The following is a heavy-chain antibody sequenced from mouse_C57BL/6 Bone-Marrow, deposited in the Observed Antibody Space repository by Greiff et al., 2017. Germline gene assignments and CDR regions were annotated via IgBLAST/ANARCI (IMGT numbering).Heavy chain of an antibody. V-gene: IGHV1-55*01. CDR2: IYPGSGST. CDR1: GYTFTSYW. Sequence: QVQLQQPGAELVKPGASVKMSCKASGYTFTSYWITWVKQRPGQGLEWIGDIYPGSGSTNYNEKFKSKATLTVDTASRTAYMQLSSLTSEDSAVYYCARPYYSYDWYCDGWGTGTTGTVSS. J-gene: IGHJ1*03. D-gene: IGHD2-12*01. CDR3: ARPYYSYDWYCDG.